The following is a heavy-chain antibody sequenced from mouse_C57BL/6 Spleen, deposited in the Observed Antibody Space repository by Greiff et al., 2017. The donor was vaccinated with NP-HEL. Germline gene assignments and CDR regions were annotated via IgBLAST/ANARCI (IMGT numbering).Heavy chain of an antibody. CDR3: AKGRDGSYAMDY. V-gene: IGHV2-5*01. D-gene: IGHD3-3*01. Sequence: VKVEESGPGLVQPSQSLSITCTVSGFSLTSYGVHWVRQSPGKGLEWLGVIWRGGSTDYNAAFMSRLSITKDNSKSQVFFKMNSLQADDTAIYYCAKGRDGSYAMDYWGQGTSVTVSS. CDR1: GFSLTSYG. J-gene: IGHJ4*01. CDR2: IWRGGST.